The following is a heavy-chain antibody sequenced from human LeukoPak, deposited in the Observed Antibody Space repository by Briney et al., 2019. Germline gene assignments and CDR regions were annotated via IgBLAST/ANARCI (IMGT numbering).Heavy chain of an antibody. Sequence: GGSLRLSCAASGFTFSTYSMNWVRQAPGKGLEWVSSISSSSTYIFDADSVKGRFTTSRDNAKNSLYLQMNSLRAEDTAVYYCARGTRASGSPLIYFDYWGQGTLVTVYS. CDR1: GFTFSTYS. CDR2: ISSSSTYI. V-gene: IGHV3-21*01. D-gene: IGHD3-10*01. CDR3: ARGTRASGSPLIYFDY. J-gene: IGHJ4*02.